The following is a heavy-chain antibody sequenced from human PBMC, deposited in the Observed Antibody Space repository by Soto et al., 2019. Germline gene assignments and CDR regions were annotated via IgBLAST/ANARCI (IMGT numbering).Heavy chain of an antibody. Sequence: SETLSLTCTVPGSSISSYYWSWIRQPPGKGLEWIGYIYYSGSTNYNPSLKSRVTISVDTSKNQFSLKLSSVTAADTAVYYCARGMITFGGVIVLHYFDYWGQGTLVTVSS. CDR3: ARGMITFGGVIVLHYFDY. CDR2: IYYSGST. D-gene: IGHD3-16*02. V-gene: IGHV4-59*01. J-gene: IGHJ4*02. CDR1: GSSISSYY.